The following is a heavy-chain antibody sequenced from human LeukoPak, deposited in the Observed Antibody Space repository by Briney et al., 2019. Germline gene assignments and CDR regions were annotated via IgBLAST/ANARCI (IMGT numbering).Heavy chain of an antibody. Sequence: ASVKVSCKASGYTFTGYFIHWVRQAPGQGLEWVGWINPNGGGTNYAQKFQGRVTMTRDTSISTAYMDLSSLTSEDTAIYYCARGHSSLRLYYFDYWGQGTLVTVSS. CDR2: INPNGGGT. V-gene: IGHV1-2*02. D-gene: IGHD6-6*01. CDR1: GYTFTGYF. J-gene: IGHJ4*02. CDR3: ARGHSSLRLYYFDY.